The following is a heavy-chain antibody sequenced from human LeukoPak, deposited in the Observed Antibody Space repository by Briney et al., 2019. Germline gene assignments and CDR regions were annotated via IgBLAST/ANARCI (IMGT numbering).Heavy chain of an antibody. Sequence: GGSLRLSCAASGFTFSSYEMDWVRQAPGKRLEWISYISNSGNTIYYADSLKGRFSISRDNAKNSLYLQMNSLRAEDTAVYYCARDLGYCSGSSCRNWFDPWGQGTLVTVSS. CDR2: ISNSGNTI. CDR1: GFTFSSYE. D-gene: IGHD2-15*01. J-gene: IGHJ5*02. V-gene: IGHV3-48*03. CDR3: ARDLGYCSGSSCRNWFDP.